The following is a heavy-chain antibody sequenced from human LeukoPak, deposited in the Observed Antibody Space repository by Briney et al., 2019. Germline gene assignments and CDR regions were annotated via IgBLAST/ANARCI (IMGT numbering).Heavy chain of an antibody. V-gene: IGHV4-39*07. D-gene: IGHD1-26*01. Sequence: SETLSLTCTVSGDSITSSNYYWGWIRQPPGKGLEWIGSIYYSGSTYYNPSLESRVTISVDTSKNQFSLKLSSVTAADTAVYYCARDHSGGAYDDAFDIWGQGTMVTVSS. J-gene: IGHJ3*02. CDR1: GDSITSSNYY. CDR3: ARDHSGGAYDDAFDI. CDR2: IYYSGST.